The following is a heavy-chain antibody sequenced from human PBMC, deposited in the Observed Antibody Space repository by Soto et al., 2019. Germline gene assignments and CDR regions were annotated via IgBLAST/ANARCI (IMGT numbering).Heavy chain of an antibody. V-gene: IGHV1-69*01. D-gene: IGHD1-26*01. CDR1: GGTFNTYG. CDR2: IIPLFGTT. J-gene: IGHJ5*02. CDR3: ASARGTSWYNWFDP. Sequence: QVQLVQSGAELKKPGSSVKVSCKASGGTFNTYGISWVRQAPGQGIEWMGGIIPLFGTTNYAQKFKGRVTITAAESTNTVYMELSSLRFEDTAIYYCASARGTSWYNWFDPWGQGTLVTVSS.